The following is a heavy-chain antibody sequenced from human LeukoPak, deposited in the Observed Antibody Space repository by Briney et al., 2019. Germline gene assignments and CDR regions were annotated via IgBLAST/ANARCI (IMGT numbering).Heavy chain of an antibody. Sequence: GGSLRLSCAASGFTFSSYAMSWVRQAPGKGLEWVSAISGSGGSTYYADSVKGRFTISRDSSKNTLFLQMNSLRVGDTAVYYCARAGYYDSSGFYAPDAFDIWGQGTVVTVSS. CDR2: ISGSGGST. D-gene: IGHD3-22*01. V-gene: IGHV3-23*01. J-gene: IGHJ3*02. CDR3: ARAGYYDSSGFYAPDAFDI. CDR1: GFTFSSYA.